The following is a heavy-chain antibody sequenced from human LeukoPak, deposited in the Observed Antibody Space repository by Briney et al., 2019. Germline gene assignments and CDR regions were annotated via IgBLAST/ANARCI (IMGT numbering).Heavy chain of an antibody. V-gene: IGHV4-39*07. J-gene: IGHJ6*03. CDR3: ARENWDFWSGYYYYYMDV. CDR2: IYYSGST. D-gene: IGHD3-3*01. CDR1: GGSISSTTYH. Sequence: PSETLSLTCTVSGGSISSTTYHWGWIRQPPGKGLEWIGSIYYSGSTYYNPSLKSRVTISVNTSKNQFSLKLSSVTAADTAVYYCARENWDFWSGYYYYYMDVWGKGTTVTVSS.